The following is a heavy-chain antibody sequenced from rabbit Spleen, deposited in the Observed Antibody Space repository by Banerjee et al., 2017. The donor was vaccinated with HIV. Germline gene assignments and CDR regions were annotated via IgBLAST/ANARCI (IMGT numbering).Heavy chain of an antibody. CDR1: GFSFSYSDY. D-gene: IGHD1-1*01. CDR2: IGAGVSYTT. CDR3: ARDSATSFSSYGMDL. J-gene: IGHJ6*01. V-gene: IGHV1S40*01. Sequence: KESGGDLVKPGASLTLTCTASGFSFSYSDYMCWVRQPPGKGPEWIACIGAGVSYTTYYATWAKGRFTISKTSSTTVTLQMTSLTAADTATYFCARDSATSFSSYGMDLWGQGTLVTVS.